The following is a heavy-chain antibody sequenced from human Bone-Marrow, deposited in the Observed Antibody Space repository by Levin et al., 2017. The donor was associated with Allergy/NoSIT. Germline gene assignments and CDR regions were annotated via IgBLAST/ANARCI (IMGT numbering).Heavy chain of an antibody. D-gene: IGHD3-16*01. Sequence: GGSLRLSCAASGFMFSAYVMHWVRQAPGKGLEWVAVIWYDGSNEYYADSVKGRFTISRDNSKNMVYLQMNSLRAEDTAVYYCARDLRLGDVYYYYGMDVWGQGTTVTVSS. V-gene: IGHV3-33*01. CDR1: GFMFSAYV. CDR2: IWYDGSNE. CDR3: ARDLRLGDVYYYYGMDV. J-gene: IGHJ6*02.